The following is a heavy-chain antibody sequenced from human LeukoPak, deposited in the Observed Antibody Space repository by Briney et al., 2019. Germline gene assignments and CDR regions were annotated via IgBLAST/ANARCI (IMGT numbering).Heavy chain of an antibody. Sequence: ASVKVSCKASGYTFTGYAIHWVRQAPGQGLEWMGWINPEKRDTGYAHKFQGRVTMTSDTSISTAYMELSSLRSDVTAVYYCAKKVRGPSHPLDFWGQGTLVTVSS. D-gene: IGHD5-12*01. J-gene: IGHJ4*02. CDR2: INPEKRDT. CDR3: AKKVRGPSHPLDF. V-gene: IGHV1-2*02. CDR1: GYTFTGYA.